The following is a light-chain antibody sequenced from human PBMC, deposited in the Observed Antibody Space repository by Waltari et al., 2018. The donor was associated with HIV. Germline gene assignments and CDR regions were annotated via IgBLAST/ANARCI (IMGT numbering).Light chain of an antibody. CDR3: QSYDSSLSGVL. J-gene: IGLJ2*01. V-gene: IGLV1-40*01. CDR1: SPNIGAVYE. Sequence: QSVLTQPPSVSGAPGQRVTISCTGSSPNIGAVYEAHWYQQLPGTGPKLLIYDINNRPSGVPDRFSGSKSGTSASLAITGLQAEDEADYYCQSYDSSLSGVLFGGGTKLTVL. CDR2: DIN.